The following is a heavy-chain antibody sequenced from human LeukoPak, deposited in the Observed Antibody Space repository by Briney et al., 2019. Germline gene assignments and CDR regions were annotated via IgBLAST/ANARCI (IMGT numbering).Heavy chain of an antibody. CDR2: IYPGDSDT. D-gene: IGHD3-10*01. Sequence: GASLKICCKGSGYSFTSYWIGWVRQMPGKRLEWMGIIYPGDSDTRYSLSFQGQVTISADKSISTAYLQWSSLKASDTAMYYCARQSRDYYGSGGSSYYMDVWGKGTTVTVSS. J-gene: IGHJ6*03. CDR1: GYSFTSYW. V-gene: IGHV5-51*01. CDR3: ARQSRDYYGSGGSSYYMDV.